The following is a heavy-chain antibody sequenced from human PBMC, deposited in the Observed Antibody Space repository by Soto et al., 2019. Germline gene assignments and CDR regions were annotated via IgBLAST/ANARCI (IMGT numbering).Heavy chain of an antibody. CDR3: TTERLPFYFDY. D-gene: IGHD2-21*01. J-gene: IGHJ4*02. CDR1: GFTFSNAW. V-gene: IGHV3-15*01. CDR2: IKSKTDGGTA. Sequence: GGSLRLSCAASGFTFSNAWMSWVRQAPGKGLEWVGRIKSKTDGGTADYAAPVKGRFTISRDDSKNTLYLQMNSLKTEDTAVYYCTTERLPFYFDYWGQGTLVTVSS.